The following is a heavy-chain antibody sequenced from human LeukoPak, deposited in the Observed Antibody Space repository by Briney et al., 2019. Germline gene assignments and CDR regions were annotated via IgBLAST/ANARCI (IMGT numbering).Heavy chain of an antibody. V-gene: IGHV4-38-2*01. D-gene: IGHD2-2*01. CDR2: IYHSGST. J-gene: IGHJ6*03. CDR3: ARGTSAVPRRYCSSTSCRVLYYMDV. Sequence: SETLSLTCAVSGYSISSGYYWGWIRQPPGKGLEWIGSIYHSGSTYYNPSLKSRVTISVDTSKNQFSLKLSSVTAADTAVYYCARGTSAVPRRYCSSTSCRVLYYMDVWGKGTTVTVSS. CDR1: GYSISSGYY.